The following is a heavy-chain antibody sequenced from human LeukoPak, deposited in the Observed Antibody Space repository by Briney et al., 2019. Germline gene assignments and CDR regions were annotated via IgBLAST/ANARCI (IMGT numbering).Heavy chain of an antibody. Sequence: GGSLRLSCAASGFTFSSYAMSWVRLAPGKGLEWVSAISGSGGSTYYADSVKGRFTISRDNSKNTLYLQMNSLRAEDTAVYYCAKSGAAVAGTVGAQLGYWGQGTLVTVSS. CDR1: GFTFSSYA. CDR2: ISGSGGST. J-gene: IGHJ4*02. V-gene: IGHV3-23*01. CDR3: AKSGAAVAGTVGAQLGY. D-gene: IGHD6-19*01.